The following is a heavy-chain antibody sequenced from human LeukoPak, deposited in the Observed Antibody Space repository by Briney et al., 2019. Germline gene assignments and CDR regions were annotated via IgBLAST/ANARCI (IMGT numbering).Heavy chain of an antibody. Sequence: GGSLRLSCAASGFTFSSYGMHWVRQAPGKGLEWVAFIRYDGSNKYYADSVKGRFTISRDNAKNSLYLQMNSLRAEDTAVYYFATEGDYYGSGSYPGVAYWGREPWSPSPQ. V-gene: IGHV3-30*02. CDR3: ATEGDYYGSGSYPGVAY. D-gene: IGHD3-10*01. CDR1: GFTFSSYG. CDR2: IRYDGSNK. J-gene: IGHJ4*02.